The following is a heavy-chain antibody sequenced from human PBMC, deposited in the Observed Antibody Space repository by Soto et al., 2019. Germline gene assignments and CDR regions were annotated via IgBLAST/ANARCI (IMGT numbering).Heavy chain of an antibody. D-gene: IGHD2-2*02. Sequence: QVQLVESGGGVVQPGRSLRLSCAASGFTFSSYGMHWVRQAPGKGLEWVAVIWYDGSNKYYADSVKGRFTISRDNSKNTLYLQMNSLRAEDTAVYYCARSQVPAAICPPDYWGQGTLVTVSS. CDR2: IWYDGSNK. V-gene: IGHV3-33*01. J-gene: IGHJ4*02. CDR1: GFTFSSYG. CDR3: ARSQVPAAICPPDY.